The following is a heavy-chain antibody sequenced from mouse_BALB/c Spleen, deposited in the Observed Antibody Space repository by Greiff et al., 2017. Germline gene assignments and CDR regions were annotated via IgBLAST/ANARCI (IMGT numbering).Heavy chain of an antibody. D-gene: IGHD2-4*01. V-gene: IGHV1-87*01. J-gene: IGHJ3*01. Sequence: QVQLQQSGAELARPGASVKLSCKASGYTFTSYWMQWVKQRPGQGLEWIGAIYPGDGDTRYTQKFKGKATLTADKSSSTAYMQLSSLASEDSAVYYCARCRSTMITTGFAYWGQGTLVTVSA. CDR3: ARCRSTMITTGFAY. CDR2: IYPGDGDT. CDR1: GYTFTSYW.